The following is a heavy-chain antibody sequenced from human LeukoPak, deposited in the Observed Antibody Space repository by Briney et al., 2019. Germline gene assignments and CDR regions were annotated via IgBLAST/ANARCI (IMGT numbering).Heavy chain of an antibody. CDR2: IYPGDSDS. J-gene: IGHJ3*02. CDR1: GYSFSSHW. Sequence: PGESLKISCKGSGYSFSSHWIGWVGQMPGKGLEWMGIIYPGDSDSRFSPSFQGQVTMSADKSTTTAYLQWSSLKASDTALYYCARLLTTNIWYTRGAFDIWGQGTMVTVSS. V-gene: IGHV5-51*01. D-gene: IGHD6-13*01. CDR3: ARLLTTNIWYTRGAFDI.